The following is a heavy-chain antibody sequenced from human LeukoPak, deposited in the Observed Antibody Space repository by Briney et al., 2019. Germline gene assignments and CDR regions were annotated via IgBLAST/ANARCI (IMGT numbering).Heavy chain of an antibody. V-gene: IGHV4-30-4*01. CDR1: GGSISSGDYY. CDR2: IYYSGST. D-gene: IGHD4-17*01. CDR3: ARDRAVTRDFDY. Sequence: SQTLSLTCTVSGGSISSGDYYWSWIRQPPGKGLEWIGYIYYSGSTYYNPSLKSRVTISVDTSKNQFSLKLSSVTAADTAVYYCARDRAVTRDFDYWGQGTLVTASS. J-gene: IGHJ4*02.